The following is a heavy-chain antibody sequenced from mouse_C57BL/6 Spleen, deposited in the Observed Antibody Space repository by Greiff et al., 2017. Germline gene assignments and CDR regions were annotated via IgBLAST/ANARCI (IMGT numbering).Heavy chain of an antibody. Sequence: VHVKQSGAELVRPGASVKLSCTASGFNIKDDYMHWVKQRPEQGLEWIGWIDPENGDTEYASKFQGKATITADTSSNTASLQLSSLTSEDTAVYYCTTIAGSSLYYAMDYWGQGTSVTVSS. CDR1: GFNIKDDY. V-gene: IGHV14-4*01. J-gene: IGHJ4*01. D-gene: IGHD1-1*01. CDR3: TTIAGSSLYYAMDY. CDR2: IDPENGDT.